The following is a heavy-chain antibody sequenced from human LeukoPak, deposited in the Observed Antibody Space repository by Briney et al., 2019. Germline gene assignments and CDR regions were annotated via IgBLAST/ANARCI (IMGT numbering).Heavy chain of an antibody. CDR2: ISDGGTTI. CDR3: ARVGKVGATGALDI. J-gene: IGHJ3*02. Sequence: GGSLRLSCAASGFTFTAYYMSWIRQAPGKGLQWLSYISDGGTTIFYADPVKGRFTISRDNAKNSLYLQLSSLKGEDTAVYYCARVGKVGATGALDIWGQGTLVTVSS. V-gene: IGHV3-11*04. CDR1: GFTFTAYY. D-gene: IGHD1-26*01.